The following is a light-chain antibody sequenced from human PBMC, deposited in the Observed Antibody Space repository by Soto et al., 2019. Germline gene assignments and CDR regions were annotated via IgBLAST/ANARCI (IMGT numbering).Light chain of an antibody. CDR2: SAS. CDR3: QQGYTIILT. CDR1: QTIATY. Sequence: DIHLTQSPSSLSASVGDTVTITCRASQTIATYLNWWQHRPGTAPRLLVSSASNLHTGVPSRFIGSGSGADFTISIRRLQPEDSATYFCQQGYTIILTFGGGTKVEIK. J-gene: IGKJ4*01. V-gene: IGKV1-39*01.